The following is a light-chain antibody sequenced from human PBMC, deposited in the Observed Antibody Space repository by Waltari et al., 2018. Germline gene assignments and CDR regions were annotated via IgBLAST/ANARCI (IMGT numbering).Light chain of an antibody. CDR1: LSISRF. CDR3: QNHERLPAV. CDR2: VAS. V-gene: IGKV3-20*01. J-gene: IGKJ1*01. Sequence: EIVLTQSPGTLSLSPGERPTLPCRASLSISRFLAWYQQKPGQPPRLLIYVASNRATGITDRFSGSGSGTDFSLTISRLEPEDFAVYFCQNHERLPAVFEQGTKVEIK.